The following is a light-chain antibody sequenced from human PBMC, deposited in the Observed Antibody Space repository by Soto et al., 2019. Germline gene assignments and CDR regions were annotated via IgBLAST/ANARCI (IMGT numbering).Light chain of an antibody. J-gene: IGKJ2*01. CDR3: QQYCSSLYT. CDR2: AAS. Sequence: EIVLTQSPGTLSLSPGERATLSCRASQSVSSSYLAWYQQKPGQAPRLLIYAASSRATGIPDRFSGSGSGTDFTLTISRLEPEDFAVYYCQQYCSSLYTFGPGTKLEI. CDR1: QSVSSSY. V-gene: IGKV3-20*01.